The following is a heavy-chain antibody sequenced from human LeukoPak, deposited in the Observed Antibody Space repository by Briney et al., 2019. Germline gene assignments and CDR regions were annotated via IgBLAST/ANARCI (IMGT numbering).Heavy chain of an antibody. J-gene: IGHJ5*02. Sequence: ASVKVSCKASGGTFSSYAISWVRQAPGQGLEWMGWISAYNGNTNYAQKLQGRVTMTTDTSTSTAYMELRSLRSDDTAVYYCARMTYGSGSYYNVGSNWFDPWGQGTLVTVSS. V-gene: IGHV1-18*01. CDR1: GGTFSSYA. CDR3: ARMTYGSGSYYNVGSNWFDP. D-gene: IGHD3-10*01. CDR2: ISAYNGNT.